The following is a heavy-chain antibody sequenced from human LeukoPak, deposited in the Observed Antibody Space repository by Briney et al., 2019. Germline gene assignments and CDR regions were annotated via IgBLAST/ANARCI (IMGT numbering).Heavy chain of an antibody. Sequence: SETLSLTCTVSGGSISSSSSYWGWIRQPPGTGLEWIGSIYYSGPTYYNPSLKSRLTISVDTSKNQFSLKLSSVTAADTAVYYCARNLEWELGGFNDYWGQGTLVTVSS. CDR2: IYYSGPT. D-gene: IGHD1-26*01. CDR1: GGSISSSSSY. J-gene: IGHJ4*02. V-gene: IGHV4-39*01. CDR3: ARNLEWELGGFNDY.